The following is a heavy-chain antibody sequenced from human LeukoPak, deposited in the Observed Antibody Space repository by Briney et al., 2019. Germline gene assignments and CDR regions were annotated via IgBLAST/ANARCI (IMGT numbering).Heavy chain of an antibody. CDR2: ISGSSSYI. CDR3: ARDGFFEGVVTYFDY. Sequence: PGGSLRLSCAASGFTFSSYSMNWVRQAPGKGLEWVSSISGSSSYIYYADSVKGRFTISRDNAKNSLYLQMNSLRAEDTAVYYCARDGFFEGVVTYFDYWGQGTLVTVSS. CDR1: GFTFSSYS. D-gene: IGHD3-3*01. V-gene: IGHV3-21*01. J-gene: IGHJ4*02.